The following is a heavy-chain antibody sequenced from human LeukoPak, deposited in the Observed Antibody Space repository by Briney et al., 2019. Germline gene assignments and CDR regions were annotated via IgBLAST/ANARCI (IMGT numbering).Heavy chain of an antibody. J-gene: IGHJ6*02. Sequence: ASVKVSCKASGYTFTGYYMHWVRQAPGQGLEWMGWINPNSGGTNYAQKFQGRVTMTRDTSISTAYMELSRLRSDDTAVYYCASVRPCYYAGSGYYYYGMDVWGQGTTVTVSS. CDR3: ASVRPCYYAGSGYYYYGMDV. CDR2: INPNSGGT. V-gene: IGHV1-2*02. D-gene: IGHD3-22*01. CDR1: GYTFTGYY.